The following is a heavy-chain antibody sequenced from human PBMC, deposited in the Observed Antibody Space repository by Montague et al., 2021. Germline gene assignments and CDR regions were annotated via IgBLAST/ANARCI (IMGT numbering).Heavy chain of an antibody. CDR2: LSNGGST. Sequence: SETLSLTCTVSSGSIFHAHWSWVRQPPGKGLEWLGRLSNGGSTNSNPSLKSRVSMSVDTSKNQFSLKLSSVTAADTAVYSCARDTVGASGYFYYYYMDVWGRGTTVTVSS. V-gene: IGHV4-4*07. D-gene: IGHD1-26*01. CDR3: ARDTVGASGYFYYYYMDV. J-gene: IGHJ6*03. CDR1: SGSIFHAH.